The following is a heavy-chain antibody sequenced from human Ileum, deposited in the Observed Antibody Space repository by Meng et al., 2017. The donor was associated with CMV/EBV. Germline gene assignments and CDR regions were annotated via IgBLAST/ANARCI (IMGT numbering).Heavy chain of an antibody. CDR1: GYTFTDYY. CDR3: AREIIMAARAFGY. Sequence: QVQVAQSGAEVKKPGASVKVSCKASGYTFTDYYMHWVRQAPGQGLEWMGWIKPHSGDTKYEKKFQGRVTMTSDTSISTVYMELTRLTPDDTAIYYCAREIIMAARAFGYWGQGTLVTVSS. D-gene: IGHD5-12*01. V-gene: IGHV1-2*02. J-gene: IGHJ4*02. CDR2: IKPHSGDT.